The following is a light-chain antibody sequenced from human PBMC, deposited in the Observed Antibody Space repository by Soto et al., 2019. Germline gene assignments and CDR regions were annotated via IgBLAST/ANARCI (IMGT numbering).Light chain of an antibody. CDR3: AVWDDSLDGWV. CDR2: NNY. Sequence: QAVVTQPPSASGTPGQRVTISCSGSSSNIGSHVVYWYQQLAGTAPKLLMYNNYQRPSGVPDRFSGSKSGTSASLAISGLQSEDEADYYCAVWDDSLDGWVFGVGTKVTVL. CDR1: SSNIGSHV. J-gene: IGLJ3*02. V-gene: IGLV1-44*01.